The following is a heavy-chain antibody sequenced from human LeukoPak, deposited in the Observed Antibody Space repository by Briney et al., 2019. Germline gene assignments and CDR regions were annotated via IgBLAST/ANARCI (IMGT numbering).Heavy chain of an antibody. CDR1: GGSFSGYY. J-gene: IGHJ2*01. CDR2: INHSGST. D-gene: IGHD5-18*01. Sequence: SETLSLTCAVYGGSFSGYYWSWIRQPPGKGLEWIGEINHSGSTNYNPSLKSRVTISVDTSKNQFSLKLSSVTAADTAVYYCARLIMGYSSPYFDLWGRGTLVTVSS. V-gene: IGHV4-34*01. CDR3: ARLIMGYSSPYFDL.